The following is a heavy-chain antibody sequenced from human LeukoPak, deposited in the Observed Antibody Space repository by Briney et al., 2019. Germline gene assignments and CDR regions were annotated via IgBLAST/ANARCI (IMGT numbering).Heavy chain of an antibody. CDR1: GGSISSYY. CDR2: IYYSGST. V-gene: IGHV4-59*01. D-gene: IGHD3-9*01. CDR3: ARGSPRNYDILTGYSTDFDY. Sequence: PSETLSLTCTVSGGSISSYYWSWIRQPPGKGLECIGYIYYSGSTNYNPSLKSRVTISVDTSKNQFSLKLSSVTAADAAVYYCARGSPRNYDILTGYSTDFDYWGQGTLVTVSS. J-gene: IGHJ4*02.